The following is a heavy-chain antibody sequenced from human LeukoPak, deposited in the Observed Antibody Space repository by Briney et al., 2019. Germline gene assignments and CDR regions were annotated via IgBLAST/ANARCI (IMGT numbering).Heavy chain of an antibody. CDR2: IIPILGIA. J-gene: IGHJ4*02. CDR3: ARGIYGSGSYYPY. CDR1: GGTFSSYA. V-gene: IGHV1-69*04. Sequence: SVKVSCKASGGTFSSYAISWVRQAPGQGLEWMGRIIPILGIANYAQKFQGRVTITADKSTSTAYMELSSLRSEDTAVYYCARGIYGSGSYYPYWGQGTLVTVSS. D-gene: IGHD3-10*01.